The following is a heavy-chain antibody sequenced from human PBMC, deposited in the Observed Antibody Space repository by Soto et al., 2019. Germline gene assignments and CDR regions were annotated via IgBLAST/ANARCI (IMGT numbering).Heavy chain of an antibody. J-gene: IGHJ6*02. CDR1: EFTLSNYG. CDR3: ARDDEYSGNGMDV. D-gene: IGHD3-10*01. Sequence: QVQLVESGGGVVQPGRSLRLPCAASEFTLSNYGMHWVRQAPGKGLEWVAVILNDGSNRYHADSVKDRFTISRDNSKNTLYLQMNSLRAEDTAVYYCARDDEYSGNGMDVWGQGTTVTVS. V-gene: IGHV3-33*01. CDR2: ILNDGSNR.